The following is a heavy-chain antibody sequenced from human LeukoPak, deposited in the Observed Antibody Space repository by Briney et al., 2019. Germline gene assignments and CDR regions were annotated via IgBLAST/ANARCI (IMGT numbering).Heavy chain of an antibody. CDR3: ARASSGWYSVGLDY. CDR1: GGSFSGYY. D-gene: IGHD6-19*01. CDR2: INHSGST. Sequence: SETLSLTCAVYGGSFSGYYWSWIRQPPGEGLEWIGEINHSGSTNYNPSLKSRVTISVDTSKDQFSLKLSSVTAADTAVYYCARASSGWYSVGLDYWGQGTLVTVSS. V-gene: IGHV4-34*01. J-gene: IGHJ4*02.